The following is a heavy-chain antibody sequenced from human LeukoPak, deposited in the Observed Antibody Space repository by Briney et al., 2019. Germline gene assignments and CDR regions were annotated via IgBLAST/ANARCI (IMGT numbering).Heavy chain of an antibody. CDR1: GFTFDDYA. Sequence: GGSLRPSCAASGFTFDDYAMHWVRQAPGKGLEWVSAISGSGGSTYYADSVKGRFTISRDNSKNTLYLQMNSLRAEDTAVYYCAKVDPCSSTSCYIFWGQGTLVTVSS. J-gene: IGHJ4*02. D-gene: IGHD2-2*02. CDR2: ISGSGGST. CDR3: AKVDPCSSTSCYIF. V-gene: IGHV3-23*01.